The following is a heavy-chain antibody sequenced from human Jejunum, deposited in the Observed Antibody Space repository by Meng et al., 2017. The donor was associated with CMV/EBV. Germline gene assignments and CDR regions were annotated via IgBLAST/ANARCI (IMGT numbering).Heavy chain of an antibody. Sequence: FGGDSGSSFCTDWGNGVSQAAGKGMEWGANINEEGREQHYVNSVKDRFTISRDKTKNSLYLEMNSLKADDSAVYYCATRGQAPANWGQGTVVTVSS. CDR2: INEEGREQ. CDR1: GSSFCTDW. V-gene: IGHV3-7*01. J-gene: IGHJ4*02. CDR3: ATRGQAPAN.